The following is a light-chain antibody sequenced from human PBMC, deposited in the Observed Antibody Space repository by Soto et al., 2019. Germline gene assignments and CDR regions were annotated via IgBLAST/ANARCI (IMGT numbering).Light chain of an antibody. CDR2: EVS. CDR3: SSYTSSSTPYV. V-gene: IGLV2-14*01. CDR1: SSDVGGYNY. Sequence: QSPLTQPASVSGSPGQSITISCTGTSSDVGGYNYVSWYQQHPGKAPKLMIYEVSNRPSGVSNRFSGSKSGNTASLSISGLQAEDEADYYCSSYTSSSTPYVFGPGTKVTV. J-gene: IGLJ1*01.